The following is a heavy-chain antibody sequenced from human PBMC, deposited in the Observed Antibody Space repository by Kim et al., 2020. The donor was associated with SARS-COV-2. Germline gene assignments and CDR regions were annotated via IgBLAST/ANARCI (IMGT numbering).Heavy chain of an antibody. V-gene: IGHV1-2*02. J-gene: IGHJ5*02. CDR3: ARGWVDTAMVPPYNWFDP. Sequence: ASVKVSCKASGYTFTGYYMHWVRQAPGQGLEWMGWINPNSGGTNYAQKFQGRVTMTRDTSISTAYMELSRLRSDDTAVYYCARGWVDTAMVPPYNWFDPWGQGTLVTVSS. CDR2: INPNSGGT. D-gene: IGHD5-18*01. CDR1: GYTFTGYY.